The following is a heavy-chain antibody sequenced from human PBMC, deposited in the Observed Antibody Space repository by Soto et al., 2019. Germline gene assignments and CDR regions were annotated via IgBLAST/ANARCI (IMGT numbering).Heavy chain of an antibody. Sequence: QLQLQESGPGLVKPSETLSLTCTVSGGSISSSSYYWGWIRQPPGKGLEWIGSINYSGSTYYNPSLKSRVTISVDTSKNQFSLKLSSVTAADTAVYYCAGTYCSGGSCYSSYFDYWGQGTLVTVSS. V-gene: IGHV4-39*01. CDR1: GGSISSSSYY. D-gene: IGHD2-15*01. J-gene: IGHJ4*02. CDR3: AGTYCSGGSCYSSYFDY. CDR2: INYSGST.